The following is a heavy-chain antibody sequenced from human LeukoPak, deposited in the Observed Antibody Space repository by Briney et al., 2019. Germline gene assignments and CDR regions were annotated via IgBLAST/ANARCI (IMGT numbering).Heavy chain of an antibody. CDR1: GGSISSGDYY. CDR2: IYYSGST. J-gene: IGHJ4*02. D-gene: IGHD6-13*01. V-gene: IGHV4-30-4*01. Sequence: SQTLYLTCTVSGGSISSGDYYRSWIRQPPGKGLEWIGYIYYSGSTYYNPSLKSRVTISVDTSKNQFSLKLSSVTAADTAVYYCARVKYSSSWYFGGGEPHFDFWGQGTLVTVSS. CDR3: ARVKYSSSWYFGGGEPHFDF.